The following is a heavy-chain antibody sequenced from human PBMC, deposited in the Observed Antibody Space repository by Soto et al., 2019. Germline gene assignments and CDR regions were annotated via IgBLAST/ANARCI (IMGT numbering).Heavy chain of an antibody. D-gene: IGHD2-21*01. Sequence: PSGTLSLTCAVSGYSISSSGWRGWIRQPRGKGLGWFGFICYSGSTHYKPSVKSRVTMSGDTAKNQLYLKLTSVTAVDTAVYYCEKNGRGFVAYMDVWGQGTTVTVSS. CDR3: EKNGRGFVAYMDV. CDR2: ICYSGST. V-gene: IGHV4-28*01. CDR1: GYSISSSGW. J-gene: IGHJ6*02.